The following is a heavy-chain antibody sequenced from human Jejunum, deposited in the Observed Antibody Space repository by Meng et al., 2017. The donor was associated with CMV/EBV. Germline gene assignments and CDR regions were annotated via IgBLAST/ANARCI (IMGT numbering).Heavy chain of an antibody. J-gene: IGHJ5*02. V-gene: IGHV4-4*07. CDR2: IYTSGST. Sequence: QVRLRESGPGLLKSSESLSLTCFVSAGSISGYYWSWIRQPAGKGLEWIGRIYTSGSTHYNPSLKSRLTMSVDLSNNQISLKLRSVTAADTAVYYCARESGSYYWFDPWGQGTLVTVSS. CDR1: AGSISGYY. D-gene: IGHD1-26*01. CDR3: ARESGSYYWFDP.